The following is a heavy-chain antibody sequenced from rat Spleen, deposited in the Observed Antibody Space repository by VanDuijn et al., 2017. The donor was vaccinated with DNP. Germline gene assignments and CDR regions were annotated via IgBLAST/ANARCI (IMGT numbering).Heavy chain of an antibody. CDR1: GFTFSDYY. Sequence: EVLLVESDGGLVQPGRSLKLSCAVSGFTFSDYYMAWVRQAPAKGLEWVASISTGGGNTYYRDSVKGRFTISRDNAENTVYLQMNSLRSEDTATYYCAKAGIMYTTDYNWFAYWGQGTLVTVSS. CDR3: AKAGIMYTTDYNWFAY. CDR2: ISTGGGNT. D-gene: IGHD1-6*01. J-gene: IGHJ3*01. V-gene: IGHV5-25*01.